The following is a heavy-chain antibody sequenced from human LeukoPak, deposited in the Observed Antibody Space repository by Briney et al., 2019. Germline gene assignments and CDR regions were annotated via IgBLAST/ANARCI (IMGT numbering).Heavy chain of an antibody. CDR2: ISYTGST. Sequence: SETLSLTCTVSGASINSACYYWSWIRQLPGKGLEWIGYISYTGSTYYNPSLKSRVIISRDTSKNQFSLKLSSVTAADTAIYYCARGDYWGQGTLVTVSS. CDR3: ARGDY. CDR1: GASINSACYY. V-gene: IGHV4-31*03. J-gene: IGHJ4*02.